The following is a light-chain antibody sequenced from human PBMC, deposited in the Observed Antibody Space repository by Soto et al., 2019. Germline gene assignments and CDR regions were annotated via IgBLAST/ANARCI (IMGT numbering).Light chain of an antibody. V-gene: IGLV1-47*02. CDR1: NSNIGSYF. Sequence: QSVLTQPPSASGTPGQRVTISCSGTNSNIGSYFVYWYQHLPGTTPKLLVFSYNQRPSGVPDRFSGSKSGSSASLAISGLRSEDEADYYCATWDDSLSGWVFGGGTKLTVL. J-gene: IGLJ3*02. CDR2: SYN. CDR3: ATWDDSLSGWV.